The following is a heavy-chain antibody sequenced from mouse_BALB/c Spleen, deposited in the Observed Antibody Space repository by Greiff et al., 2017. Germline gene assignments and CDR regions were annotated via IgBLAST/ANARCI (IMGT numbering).Heavy chain of an antibody. V-gene: IGHV1-69*01. J-gene: IGHJ3*01. Sequence: QVQLQHPGAELVMPGASVKMSCKASGYTFTDYWMHWVKQRPGQGLEWIGAIDTSDSYTSYNQKFKGKATLTVDESSSTAYMQLSSLTSEDSAVYYCARGDYGYPFAYWGQGTLVTVSA. CDR3: ARGDYGYPFAY. CDR1: GYTFTDYW. CDR2: IDTSDSYT. D-gene: IGHD1-2*01.